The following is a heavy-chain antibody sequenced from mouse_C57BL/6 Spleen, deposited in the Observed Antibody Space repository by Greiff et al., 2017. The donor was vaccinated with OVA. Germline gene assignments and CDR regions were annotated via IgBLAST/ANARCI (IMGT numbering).Heavy chain of an antibody. D-gene: IGHD4-1*01. CDR2: ISYDGSN. CDR1: GYSITSGYY. Sequence: DVKLQESGPGLVKPSQSLSLTCSVTGYSITSGYYWNWIRQFPGNKLEWMGYISYDGSNNYNPSLKNRISITRDTSKNQFFLKLNSVTTEDTATYYCARGWDGRFDYWGQGTTLTVSS. J-gene: IGHJ2*01. V-gene: IGHV3-6*01. CDR3: ARGWDGRFDY.